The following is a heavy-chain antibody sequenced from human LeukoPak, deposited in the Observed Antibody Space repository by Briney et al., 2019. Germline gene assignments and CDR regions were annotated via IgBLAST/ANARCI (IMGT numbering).Heavy chain of an antibody. Sequence: ASVKVSCKASGYTFTGYYMHWVRQAPGQGLEWMGWINPNSGGTNYAQKFQGRVTITADKSTSTAYMELSSLRSEDTAVYYCARGNELSSGWYRNAFDIWGQGTMVTVSS. CDR3: ARGNELSSGWYRNAFDI. D-gene: IGHD6-19*01. CDR1: GYTFTGYY. J-gene: IGHJ3*02. CDR2: INPNSGGT. V-gene: IGHV1-2*02.